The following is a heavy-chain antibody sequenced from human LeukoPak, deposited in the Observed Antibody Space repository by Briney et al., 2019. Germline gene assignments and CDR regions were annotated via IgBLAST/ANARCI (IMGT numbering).Heavy chain of an antibody. CDR2: ISTSGST. Sequence: SETLSLTCTVSGGSISNYYWSWIRQPAGKGLEWIGRISTSGSTNYNPSLKSRVTISVDKSRNQFSLKLSSVTAADTAVYYCARVALSGLYHFDNWGQGTLVTVSS. D-gene: IGHD2-2*02. CDR3: ARVALSGLYHFDN. V-gene: IGHV4-4*07. J-gene: IGHJ4*02. CDR1: GGSISNYY.